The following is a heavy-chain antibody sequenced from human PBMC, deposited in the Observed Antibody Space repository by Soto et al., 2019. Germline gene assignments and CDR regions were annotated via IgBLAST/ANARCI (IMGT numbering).Heavy chain of an antibody. V-gene: IGHV6-1*01. Sequence: PSHTLSLPCAISGGSVASNSAAWNLIRQSPSRGLEWLGRTYYRSKWYNDYAVSVKSRITINPDTSKNQFSLQLNSVTPEDTAVYYCSRAPRARIYYYYGMDVWGQGTTGTVSS. CDR3: SRAPRARIYYYYGMDV. D-gene: IGHD6-6*01. J-gene: IGHJ6*02. CDR1: GGSVASNSAA. CDR2: TYYRSKWYN.